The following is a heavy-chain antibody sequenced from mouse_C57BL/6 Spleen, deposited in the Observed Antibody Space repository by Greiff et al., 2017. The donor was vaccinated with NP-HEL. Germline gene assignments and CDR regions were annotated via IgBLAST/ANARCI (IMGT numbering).Heavy chain of an antibody. J-gene: IGHJ4*01. D-gene: IGHD2-5*01. CDR2: IYPGDGDT. CDR3: ARHSNPRAMDY. Sequence: QVQLQQSGPELVKPGASVKISCKASGYAFSSSWMNWVKQRPGKGLEWIGRIYPGDGDTNYNGKFKGKATLTADKSSSTAYMQLSSLTSEDSAVYFCARHSNPRAMDYWGQGTSVTVSS. CDR1: GYAFSSSW. V-gene: IGHV1-82*01.